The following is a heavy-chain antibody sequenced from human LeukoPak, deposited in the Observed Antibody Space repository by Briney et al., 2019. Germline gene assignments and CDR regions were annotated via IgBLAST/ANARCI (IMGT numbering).Heavy chain of an antibody. CDR2: VYYGGKT. J-gene: IGHJ4*02. V-gene: IGHV4-39*02. CDR3: ARLRAARYFFDY. Sequence: KTSETLSLTCTVSDDSISSGAYSWVWVRQPPGKGLEFIGTVYYGGKTYYNPSLKSRVTMSVDTPKKHFSLNLTSVNAADTAVYYCARLRAARYFFDYWGQGARVTVSS. D-gene: IGHD6-6*01. CDR1: DDSISSGAYS.